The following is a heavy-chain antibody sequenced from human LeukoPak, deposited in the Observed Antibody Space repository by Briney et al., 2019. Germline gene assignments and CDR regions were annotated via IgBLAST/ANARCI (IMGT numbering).Heavy chain of an antibody. CDR1: GVSISSYY. D-gene: IGHD3-3*01. J-gene: IGHJ6*03. CDR3: ARGVANSNYYYYYMDV. Sequence: SETLSLTCTVSGVSISSYYWSWIRQPAGKGLEWIGRIYTSGSTNYNPSLKSRVTISIDKSKNQFSLKLSSVTAADTAVYYCARGVANSNYYYYYMDVWGKGTTVTVSS. V-gene: IGHV4-4*07. CDR2: IYTSGST.